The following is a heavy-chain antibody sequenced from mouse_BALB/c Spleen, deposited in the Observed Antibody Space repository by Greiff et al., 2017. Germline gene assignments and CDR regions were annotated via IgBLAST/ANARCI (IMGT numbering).Heavy chain of an antibody. CDR2: ISYSGST. Sequence: EVHLVESGPGLVKPSQSLSLTCTVTGYSITSDYAWNWIRQFPGNKLEWMGYISYSGSTSYNPSLKSRISITRDTSKNQFFLQLNSVTTEDTATYYCARRKLTTPFAYWGQGTLVTVSA. V-gene: IGHV3-2*02. J-gene: IGHJ3*01. D-gene: IGHD1-1*01. CDR3: ARRKLTTPFAY. CDR1: GYSITSDYA.